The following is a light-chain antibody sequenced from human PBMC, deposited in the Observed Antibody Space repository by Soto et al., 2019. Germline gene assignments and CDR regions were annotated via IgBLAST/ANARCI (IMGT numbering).Light chain of an antibody. CDR2: EAS. Sequence: DIQMTQSPSTPSASVGDRVTITCRASQSISSWLAWYQEKPGKAPKLLIHEASSLESGVPSRFSGSGSGTEFTLTISSLQPDDFATYYCQQYKSYSWTFGQGTKVDIK. V-gene: IGKV1-5*03. CDR1: QSISSW. CDR3: QQYKSYSWT. J-gene: IGKJ1*01.